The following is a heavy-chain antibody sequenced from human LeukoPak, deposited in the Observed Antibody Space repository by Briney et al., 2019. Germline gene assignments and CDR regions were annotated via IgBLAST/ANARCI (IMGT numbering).Heavy chain of an antibody. CDR3: ARLGPGMNFFYLDF. D-gene: IGHD3-10*01. CDR1: GFSFSRYW. J-gene: IGHJ4*02. Sequence: GGSLRLSCAASGFSFSRYWMSWVRQAPGKGLEWVANIKQDGSEKNYVESVKGRFSISRDNAENSLYLQMNSLRAEDTALYYCARLGPGMNFFYLDFWGQGTLVTVSS. CDR2: IKQDGSEK. V-gene: IGHV3-7*01.